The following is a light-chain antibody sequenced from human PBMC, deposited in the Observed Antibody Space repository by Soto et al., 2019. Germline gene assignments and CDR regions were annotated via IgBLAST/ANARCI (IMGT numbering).Light chain of an antibody. CDR3: SSYTSSSTL. CDR2: EVS. CDR1: GNDVGAYNY. Sequence: QSALTQPRSVSGSPGQSVTISCTGTGNDVGAYNYVSWYQQHPGRPPKLMIYEVSDRPSGISSRFSGSKSGNTASLTISGLQTEDEADYYCSSYTSSSTLFGTGTKV. J-gene: IGLJ1*01. V-gene: IGLV2-14*01.